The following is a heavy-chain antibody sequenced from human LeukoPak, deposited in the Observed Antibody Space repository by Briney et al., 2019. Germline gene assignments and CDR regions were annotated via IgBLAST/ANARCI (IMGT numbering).Heavy chain of an antibody. CDR2: IYHSGSI. CDR1: GGSISSRNW. CDR3: ARDNGAIRAYYYHGMDV. J-gene: IGHJ6*02. D-gene: IGHD2-8*01. Sequence: KTSETLSLTCAVSGGSISSRNWWSWVRQPPGKGLEWIGEIYHSGSINYNPSLKSRVTISVVKSKNQLSLRLTSVTAADTAVYYCARDNGAIRAYYYHGMDVWGQGTTVTVSS. V-gene: IGHV4-4*02.